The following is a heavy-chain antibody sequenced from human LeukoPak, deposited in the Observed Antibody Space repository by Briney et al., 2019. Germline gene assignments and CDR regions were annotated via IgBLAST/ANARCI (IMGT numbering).Heavy chain of an antibody. Sequence: ASAKVSCKASGYTFTSCGISWVRQAPGQGREWMGWISAYNGNTNYAQKLQGRVTMTTDTSTSTAYMELRSLRSDDTAVYYCARTINYYGSGSFLGYFDYWGQGTLVTVSS. D-gene: IGHD3-10*01. CDR2: ISAYNGNT. J-gene: IGHJ4*02. CDR1: GYTFTSCG. CDR3: ARTINYYGSGSFLGYFDY. V-gene: IGHV1-18*01.